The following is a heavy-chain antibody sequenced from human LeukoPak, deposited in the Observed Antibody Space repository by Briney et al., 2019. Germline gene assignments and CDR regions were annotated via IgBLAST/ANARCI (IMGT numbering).Heavy chain of an antibody. D-gene: IGHD3-10*01. CDR1: GGSFSGYY. J-gene: IGHJ5*02. CDR2: INHSGST. Sequence: PSETLSLTCAVYGGSFSGYYWSWIRQPPGKGLEWIGEINHSGSTNYNPSLKSRVTISVDTSKNQFSLKLSSVTAADTAVYYCASSLSGFGDFNWFDPWGQGTLVTVSS. CDR3: ASSLSGFGDFNWFDP. V-gene: IGHV4-34*01.